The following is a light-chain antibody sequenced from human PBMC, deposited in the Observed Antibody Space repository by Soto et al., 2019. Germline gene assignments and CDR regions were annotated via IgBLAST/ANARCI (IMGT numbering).Light chain of an antibody. J-gene: IGKJ2*01. CDR1: QSVSSY. V-gene: IGKV3-11*01. CDR3: KQGSKWPPEYT. CDR2: DAS. Sequence: EIVLTQSPATLSLSPGERATLSCRASQSVSSYLAWYQQKPGQAPSLLIYDASIRATGIPAGFSGSGSGTDFNLPISRLEPEDFAVYYCKQGSKWPPEYTFGQGTKLGIK.